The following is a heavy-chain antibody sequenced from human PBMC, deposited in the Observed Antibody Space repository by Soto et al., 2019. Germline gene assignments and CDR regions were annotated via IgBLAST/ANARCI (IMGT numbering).Heavy chain of an antibody. Sequence: QVQVQQWGAGLLKPSETLSLTCDVYGESFSAYYWNWIRQSPEKGLEWIADIHYSGTTNYNPSLRSRVTISRDTSKRQFSLQLPSVTPADTAVYHCVTYKERTPGWGPLADFWGQGTQVTVTS. J-gene: IGHJ4*02. CDR1: GESFSAYY. V-gene: IGHV4-34*01. CDR3: VTYKERTPGWGPLADF. CDR2: IHYSGTT. D-gene: IGHD3-10*01.